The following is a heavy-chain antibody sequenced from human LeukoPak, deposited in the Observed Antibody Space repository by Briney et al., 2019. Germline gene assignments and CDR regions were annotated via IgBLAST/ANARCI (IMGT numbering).Heavy chain of an antibody. CDR1: GFTFSSYS. CDR2: ISSSSSSI. J-gene: IGHJ6*03. V-gene: IGHV3-21*01. Sequence: GGSLRLSCAASGFTFSSYSMNWVRQAPGKGLEWVSSISSSSSSIYYADSVKGRFTISRDNAKNSLYLQMNSLRAEDTAVYYCARVAEYYGSGSFVSYYYMDVWGKGTTVTVSS. D-gene: IGHD3-10*01. CDR3: ARVAEYYGSGSFVSYYYMDV.